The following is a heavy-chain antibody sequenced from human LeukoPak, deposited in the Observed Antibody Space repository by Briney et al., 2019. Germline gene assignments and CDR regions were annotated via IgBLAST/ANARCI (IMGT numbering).Heavy chain of an antibody. CDR3: SRGLDSRRLGY. CDR1: EASFNSDDQY. D-gene: IGHD3-22*01. CDR2: IHPSGML. Sequence: SQTLSLTCTVSEASFNSDDQYWNWIRQSPGKGLEWIGSIHPSGMLYNNPSLESRVTMSRDTSKNLFSLNLNSVTAADTAVYFCSRGLDSRRLGYWGQGILVTVSS. J-gene: IGHJ4*02. V-gene: IGHV4-31*03.